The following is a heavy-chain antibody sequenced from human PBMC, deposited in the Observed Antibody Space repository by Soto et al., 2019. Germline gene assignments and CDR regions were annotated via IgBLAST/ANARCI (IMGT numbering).Heavy chain of an antibody. CDR1: GFSITSPGMS. J-gene: IGHJ6*02. V-gene: IGHV2-70*13. D-gene: IGHD1-20*01. Sequence: GSGPTLVNPPETLTLTCTFSGFSITSPGMSVSWIRQPPGRALEWLALVERDDDDKYYSTSLKTRLTISKDTRKNQVVLTMANMDHADTATYDGARSIRGPRKFNGMDVGGQGTTVPVSS. CDR2: VERDDDDK. CDR3: ARSIRGPRKFNGMDV.